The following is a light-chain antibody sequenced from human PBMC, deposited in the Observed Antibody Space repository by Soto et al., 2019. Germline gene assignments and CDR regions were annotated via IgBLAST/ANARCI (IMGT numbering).Light chain of an antibody. J-gene: IGKJ2*01. Sequence: DIQMTQSPSTLSASVGDRVTITCRASQSISSWLAWYQQKPGKAPKLLIYKASSLESGVPSRFSGSGSGTEFPLTISSLQPDDVATYYCQQYNSYARTFGQGTKLEIK. CDR2: KAS. CDR1: QSISSW. V-gene: IGKV1-5*03. CDR3: QQYNSYART.